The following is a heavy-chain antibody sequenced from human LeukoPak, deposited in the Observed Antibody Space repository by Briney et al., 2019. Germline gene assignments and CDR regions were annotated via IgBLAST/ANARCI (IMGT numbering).Heavy chain of an antibody. V-gene: IGHV3-23*01. CDR2: ISGSGGST. D-gene: IGHD3-10*01. J-gene: IGHJ6*03. Sequence: PGGSLRLSCAASGFTFSSYAMSWVRQAPGKGLEWVSAISGSGGSTYYADSVKGRFTISRDNSKNTLYLQMNSLRAEDTAVYYCAKGGSGFPHYYHMDVWGKGTTVTVSS. CDR1: GFTFSSYA. CDR3: AKGGSGFPHYYHMDV.